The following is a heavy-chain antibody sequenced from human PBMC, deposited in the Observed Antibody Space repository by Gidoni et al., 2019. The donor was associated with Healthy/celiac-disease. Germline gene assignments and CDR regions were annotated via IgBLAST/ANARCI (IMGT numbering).Heavy chain of an antibody. V-gene: IGHV3-30*18. D-gene: IGHD6-19*01. CDR1: GFTFSSYG. CDR3: AKAVAGKGGHYFDY. Sequence: QVQLVESGGGGVQPGRSLRLSCAASGFTFSSYGLHGVRQAPGKGLEWVAVIAYDGSNKYYADSVKGRFTISRDNSKNTLYLQMNSLRAEDTAVYYCAKAVAGKGGHYFDYWGQGTLVTVSS. J-gene: IGHJ4*02. CDR2: IAYDGSNK.